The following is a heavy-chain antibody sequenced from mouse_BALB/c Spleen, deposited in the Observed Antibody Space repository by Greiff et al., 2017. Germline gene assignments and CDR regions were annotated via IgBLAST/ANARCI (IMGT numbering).Heavy chain of an antibody. D-gene: IGHD2-1*01. V-gene: IGHV1-69*01. CDR2: IDTSDSYT. Sequence: QVQLQQPGAELVMPGASVKMSCKASGYTFTDYWMHWVKQRPGQGLEWIGAIDTSDSYTSYNQKFKGKATLTVDESSSTAYMQLSSLTSEDSAVYYCASYGNYFDYWGQGTTLTVSS. CDR1: GYTFTDYW. CDR3: ASYGNYFDY. J-gene: IGHJ2*01.